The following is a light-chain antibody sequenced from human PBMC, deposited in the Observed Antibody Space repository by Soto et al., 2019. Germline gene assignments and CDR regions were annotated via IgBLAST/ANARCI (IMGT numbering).Light chain of an antibody. J-gene: IGKJ2*01. Sequence: DIQMTQSPSSLSVSVGDTVAITCRASQGISDHLAWYQRKPGKSPKLLIFTAYALQPGVPSRFSGSGSGTEFTLTISGLQPEDVATYHCQKYSSAPYTFGQGTKLELK. CDR2: TAY. V-gene: IGKV1-27*01. CDR1: QGISDH. CDR3: QKYSSAPYT.